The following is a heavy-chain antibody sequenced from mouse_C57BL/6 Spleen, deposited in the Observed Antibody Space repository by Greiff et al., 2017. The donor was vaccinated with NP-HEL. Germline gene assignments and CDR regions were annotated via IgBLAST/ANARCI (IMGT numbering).Heavy chain of an antibody. J-gene: IGHJ4*01. CDR2: ISDGGSYT. V-gene: IGHV5-4*01. Sequence: EVQLVESGGGLVKPGGSLKLSCAASGFTFSSYAMSWVRQTPEKRLEWVATISDGGSYTYYPDNVKGRFTISRDNAKNNLYLQMSHLKSEDTAMYYCASYDYIYAMDYWGQGTSVTVSS. D-gene: IGHD2-4*01. CDR1: GFTFSSYA. CDR3: ASYDYIYAMDY.